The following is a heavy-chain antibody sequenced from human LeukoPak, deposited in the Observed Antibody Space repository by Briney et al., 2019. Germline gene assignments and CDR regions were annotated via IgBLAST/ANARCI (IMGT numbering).Heavy chain of an antibody. CDR3: AKDQGAKQQLVQWDY. CDR1: GFTFRSYA. Sequence: GGSLRLSCADSGFTFRSYAMSWVRQAPGKGLEWVSAISGSGGSTYYADSVKGRFTISRDNSKNTLYLQMNSLRAEDTAVYYCAKDQGAKQQLVQWDYWGQGTLVTVSS. D-gene: IGHD6-13*01. J-gene: IGHJ4*02. CDR2: ISGSGGST. V-gene: IGHV3-23*01.